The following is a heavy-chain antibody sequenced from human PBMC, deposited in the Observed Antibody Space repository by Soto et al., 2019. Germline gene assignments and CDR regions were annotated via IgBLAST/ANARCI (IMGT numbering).Heavy chain of an antibody. V-gene: IGHV4-59*03. J-gene: IGHJ4*02. Sequence: SETLSLTCNVSGGSISFYYWSFIRQPPGKGLEWIGYVYYSGSTNYSPSLKSRLTISLDTSKNQFSMKLASVTTADTAVYYCAAGIAVAGVYDYWSPGTLVTVSS. D-gene: IGHD6-19*01. CDR2: VYYSGST. CDR3: AAGIAVAGVYDY. CDR1: GGSISFYY.